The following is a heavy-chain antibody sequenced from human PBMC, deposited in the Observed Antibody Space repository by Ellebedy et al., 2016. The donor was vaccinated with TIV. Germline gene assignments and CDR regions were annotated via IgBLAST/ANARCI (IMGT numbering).Heavy chain of an antibody. V-gene: IGHV3-30*18. J-gene: IGHJ3*02. D-gene: IGHD4-23*01. CDR1: GFTFSTYG. CDR3: AKDGGVYGGNGNDAFDM. Sequence: GGSLRLSXAASGFTFSTYGMHWARQAPGKGLEWVAVISYDGSNKYYADSVKGRFTTSRDNSKNTLYLHMNSLRAEDTAVYYCAKDGGVYGGNGNDAFDMWGQGTMVTVSS. CDR2: ISYDGSNK.